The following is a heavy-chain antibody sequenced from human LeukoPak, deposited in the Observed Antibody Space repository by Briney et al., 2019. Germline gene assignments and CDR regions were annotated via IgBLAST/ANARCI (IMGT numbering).Heavy chain of an antibody. J-gene: IGHJ6*02. V-gene: IGHV4-59*01. CDR1: GGSISTFY. CDR2: IYYSGST. D-gene: IGHD6-13*01. Sequence: SETLSLTCTVSGGSISTFYWAWIRQPPGKGLEWIAYIYYSGSTNYNPSLKSRVAISVDTSKNQFSLKLRSVTAADTAVYYCARPSSRSSWYLGMDVWGQGTTVTVSS. CDR3: ARPSSRSSWYLGMDV.